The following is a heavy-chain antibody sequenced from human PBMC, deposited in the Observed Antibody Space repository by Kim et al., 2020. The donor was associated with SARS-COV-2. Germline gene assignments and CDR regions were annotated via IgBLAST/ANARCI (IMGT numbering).Heavy chain of an antibody. D-gene: IGHD3-10*01. J-gene: IGHJ4*02. CDR3: ARGLGSGSYYGF. CDR1: GGSFSGYY. CDR2: INHSGST. V-gene: IGHV4-34*01. Sequence: SETLSLTCAVYGGSFSGYYWSWIRQPPGKGLEWIGEINHSGSTNYNPSLKSRVTISVDTSKNQFSLKLSSVTAADTAVYYCARGLGSGSYYGFWGQGTLVTVSS.